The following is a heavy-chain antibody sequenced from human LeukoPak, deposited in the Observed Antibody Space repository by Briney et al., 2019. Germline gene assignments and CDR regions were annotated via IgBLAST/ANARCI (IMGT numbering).Heavy chain of an antibody. J-gene: IGHJ4*02. CDR1: VYTFTSYG. CDR3: ARRGYSYGQYYFDY. CDR2: ISAYNGNT. V-gene: IGHV1-18*01. D-gene: IGHD5-18*01. Sequence: GASVKVSCQASVYTFTSYGISWVRQGPGQGLEWMGWISAYNGNTNYEQKLQGRVTMTTDTSTSTAYMELRSLRSDDTAVYYCARRGYSYGQYYFDYWGQGTLVTVSS.